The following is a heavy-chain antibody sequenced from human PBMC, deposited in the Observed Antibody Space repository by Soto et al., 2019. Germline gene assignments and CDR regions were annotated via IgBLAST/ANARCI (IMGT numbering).Heavy chain of an antibody. CDR3: RAGDCVAAAGCANYYGMDV. D-gene: IGHD6-13*01. CDR1: GGTFSSYA. Sequence: QVQLVQSGAEVKKPGSSVKVSCKASGGTFSSYAISWVRQAPGQGLEWMGGVIPLCGTANYAQKIQGRVTITADESTSTAYMELSNLRSEDTAVYYWRAGDCVAAAGCANYYGMDVWGQGTTVTVSS. CDR2: VIPLCGTA. J-gene: IGHJ6*02. V-gene: IGHV1-69*01.